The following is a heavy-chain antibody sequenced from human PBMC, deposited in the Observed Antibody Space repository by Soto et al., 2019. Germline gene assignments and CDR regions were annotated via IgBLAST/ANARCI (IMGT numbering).Heavy chain of an antibody. D-gene: IGHD3-22*01. CDR1: GGTFSSYA. CDR2: IIPIFGTA. Sequence: QVQLVQSGAEVKKPGSSVKVSCKASGGTFSSYAISWVRQAPGQGLEWMGGIIPIFGTANYAQKFQGRVTITADESTSTAYMKLSSLRSEDTDVYYCASEYYYDSSGTERNWFDPWGQGTLVTVSS. V-gene: IGHV1-69*01. J-gene: IGHJ5*02. CDR3: ASEYYYDSSGTERNWFDP.